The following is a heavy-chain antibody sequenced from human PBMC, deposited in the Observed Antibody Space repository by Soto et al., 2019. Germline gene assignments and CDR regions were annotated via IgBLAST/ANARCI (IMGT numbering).Heavy chain of an antibody. CDR2: NSADNRET. Sequence: GASVKVSCKASGYSFRNYGISWVRQAPGQGLEWMGWNSADNRETRFAEKFQGRVTMTTDISTTTAYMELRGLRSDDTAVYYCASDWYCSGGGCLDCFDYWGQGTLVTVS. J-gene: IGHJ4*02. CDR1: GYSFRNYG. V-gene: IGHV1-18*01. D-gene: IGHD2-15*01. CDR3: ASDWYCSGGGCLDCFDY.